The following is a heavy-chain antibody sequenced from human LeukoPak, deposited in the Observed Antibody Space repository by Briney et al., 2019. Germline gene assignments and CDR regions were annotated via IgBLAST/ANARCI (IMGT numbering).Heavy chain of an antibody. V-gene: IGHV1-2*02. CDR1: GYTFTGYY. CDR3: ARLVGVVVPAAMPGEDY. D-gene: IGHD2-2*01. CDR2: INPNSGGT. Sequence: GASVKVSCKASGYTFTGYYMHWVRQAPGQGLEWMGWINPNSGGTNYAQKFQGRVTMTRDTSISTAYMELSRLRSDDTAVYYCARLVGVVVPAAMPGEDYWGQGTLVTVSS. J-gene: IGHJ4*02.